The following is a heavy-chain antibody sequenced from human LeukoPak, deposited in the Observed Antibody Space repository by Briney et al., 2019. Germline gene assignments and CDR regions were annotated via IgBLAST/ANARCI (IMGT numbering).Heavy chain of an antibody. CDR1: GFTFSSYW. V-gene: IGHV3-7*01. CDR2: IKQDGSEN. D-gene: IGHD1-14*01. Sequence: GGSLRLSCAASGFTFSSYWMSWVRQAPGKGLEWVANIKQDGSENYYVDSVKDRFTISRDNAKNSLYLQMNSLRAEDTAVYYCARAGGGHDAFDIWGQGTMVTVSS. J-gene: IGHJ3*02. CDR3: ARAGGGHDAFDI.